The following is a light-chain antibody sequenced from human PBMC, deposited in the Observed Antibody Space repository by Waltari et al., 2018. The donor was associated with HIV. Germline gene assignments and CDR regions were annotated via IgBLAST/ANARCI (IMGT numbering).Light chain of an antibody. CDR3: QVWDSSSDHVV. J-gene: IGLJ2*01. Sequence: SYVLTQPPSVSVAPGKTARITCGGTNLGSNSVHRYQPKPGQAPLLVIYYDSARPSGTPERFSGSNSGNTATLTISRVEAGDEADYYCQVWDSSSDHVVFGGGTNLTVL. CDR2: YDS. CDR1: NLGSNS. V-gene: IGLV3-21*04.